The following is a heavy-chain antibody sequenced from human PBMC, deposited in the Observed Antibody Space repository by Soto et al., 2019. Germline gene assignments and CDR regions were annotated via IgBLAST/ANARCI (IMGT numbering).Heavy chain of an antibody. CDR1: GFTLSSDA. V-gene: IGHV3-23*01. Sequence: GGSLRLSCAASGFTLSSDAMSWVRQAPGKGLEWVSAISGSGGSTYYADSVKGRFTISRDNSKNTLYLQMNSLRAEDTAVYFCSSLKGDSSFDIVFRGQGTLLTVSS. J-gene: IGHJ4*02. CDR2: ISGSGGST. CDR3: SSLKGDSSFDIVF. D-gene: IGHD2-15*01.